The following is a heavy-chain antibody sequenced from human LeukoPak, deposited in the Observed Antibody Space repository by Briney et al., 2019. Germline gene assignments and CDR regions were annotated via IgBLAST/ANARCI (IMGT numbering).Heavy chain of an antibody. Sequence: GGSLRLPCAASGFTFSNYWMTWVRQAPGKGLEWVANIKQDGSERDYVDSVKGRFTISRDDAKNSLYLQMNSLRAEDTAVYYCARGITMANWGQGTLVTVSS. J-gene: IGHJ4*02. CDR1: GFTFSNYW. V-gene: IGHV3-7*04. D-gene: IGHD3-10*01. CDR2: IKQDGSER. CDR3: ARGITMAN.